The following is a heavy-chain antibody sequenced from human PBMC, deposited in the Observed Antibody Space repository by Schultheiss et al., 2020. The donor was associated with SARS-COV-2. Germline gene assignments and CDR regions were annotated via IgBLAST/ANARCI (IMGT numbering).Heavy chain of an antibody. CDR2: INPNSGGT. CDR3: AREQWLRFKGTLGY. J-gene: IGHJ4*02. D-gene: IGHD5-12*01. CDR1: GGTFSSYA. V-gene: IGHV1-2*02. Sequence: ASVKVSCKASGGTFSSYAISWVRQAPGQGLEWMGIINPNSGGTNYAQKFQGRVTMTRDTSISTAYMELGRLRSDDTAVYYCAREQWLRFKGTLGYWGQGTLVTVAS.